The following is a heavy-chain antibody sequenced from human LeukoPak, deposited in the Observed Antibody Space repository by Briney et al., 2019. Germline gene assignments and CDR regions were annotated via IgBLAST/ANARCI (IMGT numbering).Heavy chain of an antibody. Sequence: ASVKVSCKASGCTFSSYAISWVRQAPGQGLEWMGGIIPIFGTANYAQKFQGRVTITADESTSTAYMELSSLRSEDTAVYYCARGVYEESLRGYSYGWLDPWGQGTLVTVSS. CDR2: IIPIFGTA. V-gene: IGHV1-69*13. D-gene: IGHD5-18*01. CDR3: ARGVYEESLRGYSYGWLDP. J-gene: IGHJ5*02. CDR1: GCTFSSYA.